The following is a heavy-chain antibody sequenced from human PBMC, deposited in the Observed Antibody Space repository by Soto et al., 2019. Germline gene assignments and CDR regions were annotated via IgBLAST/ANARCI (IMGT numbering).Heavy chain of an antibody. J-gene: IGHJ4*02. CDR2: IRQDGSEE. V-gene: IGHV3-7*01. CDR3: GRERYYDFWSGYSHYYFDY. D-gene: IGHD3-3*01. CDR1: GFTFSTYW. Sequence: GASLRLSCAASGFTFSTYWMSWVRQAPGKGLEWVANIRQDGSEEYYVASVKGRFTISRDNAKKSLNLQMNSLRAEDTAVYYCGRERYYDFWSGYSHYYFDYWGQGTLVTVSS.